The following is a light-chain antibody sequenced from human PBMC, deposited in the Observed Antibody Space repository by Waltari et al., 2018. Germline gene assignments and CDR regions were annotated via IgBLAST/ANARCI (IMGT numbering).Light chain of an antibody. V-gene: IGKV1-39*01. CDR2: AAS. CDR3: QQSYSYFT. Sequence: DTQMTQSPSSLSASVGDRVTITCRASHSISSYLNWYQHKPGKAPKLLIYAASSLQSGVPSRFSVSGSGTDFTLTISSLQPEDFATYYCQQSYSYFTFGPGTKVDIK. J-gene: IGKJ3*01. CDR1: HSISSY.